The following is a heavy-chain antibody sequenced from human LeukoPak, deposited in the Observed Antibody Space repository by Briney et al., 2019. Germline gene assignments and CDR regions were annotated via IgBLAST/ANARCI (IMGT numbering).Heavy chain of an antibody. J-gene: IGHJ3*02. Sequence: LGGSLRLSCAASGLTFSRYAMSWVRQAPGKGLEWVSAISASGGSTYYADSVKGRFTISRDNSKNTLYLQMNSLRVEDTAVYYCAKEVYYFDTSGLYSFAFDIWGQGTMVTVPS. V-gene: IGHV3-23*01. CDR3: AKEVYYFDTSGLYSFAFDI. D-gene: IGHD3-22*01. CDR1: GLTFSRYA. CDR2: ISASGGST.